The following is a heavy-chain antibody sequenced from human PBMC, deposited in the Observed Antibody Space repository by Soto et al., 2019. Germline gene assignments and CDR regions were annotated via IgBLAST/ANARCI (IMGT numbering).Heavy chain of an antibody. Sequence: QVQLVQSGAEVKKPGSSVKVSCKASGGTFSSYAIGWVRQAPGQGLEWMGGIIPIFGTANYAQKFQGRVMITADESTSTAYMELSSLRSEDTAVYYCASYGYDSSGYYRGKYYYYYGMDVWGQGTTVTVSS. CDR1: GGTFSSYA. D-gene: IGHD3-22*01. V-gene: IGHV1-69*01. CDR3: ASYGYDSSGYYRGKYYYYYGMDV. J-gene: IGHJ6*02. CDR2: IIPIFGTA.